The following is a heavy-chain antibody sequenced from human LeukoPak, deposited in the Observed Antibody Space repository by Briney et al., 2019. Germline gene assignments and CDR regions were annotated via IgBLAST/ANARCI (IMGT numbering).Heavy chain of an antibody. J-gene: IGHJ4*02. CDR3: ARRRNVAAPFDY. CDR2: IYYSGST. V-gene: IGHV4-30-4*01. Sequence: PSETLSLTCTVSGGSISSGDYYWSWIRQPPGKGLEWIGYIYYSGSTYYNPSLKSRVTISVDTSKNQFSLKLSSVTAADTAVYYCARRRNVAAPFDYWGQGTLVTVSS. D-gene: IGHD6-6*01. CDR1: GGSISSGDYY.